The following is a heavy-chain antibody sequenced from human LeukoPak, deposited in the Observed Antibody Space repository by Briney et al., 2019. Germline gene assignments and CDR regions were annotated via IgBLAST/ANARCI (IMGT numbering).Heavy chain of an antibody. V-gene: IGHV4-34*01. D-gene: IGHD3-10*01. CDR2: INHSGST. CDR3: ARGQVLLWFGELSDWFDP. CDR1: GGSFSGYY. Sequence: PSETLSLTCAVYGGSFSGYYWSWIRQPPGKGLEWIGEINHSGSTNYNPSLKSRVTISVDTSKNQFSLKLSSVTAADTAVYYCARGQVLLWFGELSDWFDPWGQGTLVTVSS. J-gene: IGHJ5*02.